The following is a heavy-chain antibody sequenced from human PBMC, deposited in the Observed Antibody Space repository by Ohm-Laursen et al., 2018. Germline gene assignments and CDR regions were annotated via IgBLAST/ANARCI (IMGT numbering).Heavy chain of an antibody. Sequence: SQTLSLTCTFSGGSISSGGYYWTWIRQHPGKGLEWIGYIHYSGNTYYNPSLKSRVTISIDTSKNQLSLRLSSVTAADTAVYYCVRDDSSGYYFSYWGQGTLVTVSS. CDR1: GGSISSGGYY. D-gene: IGHD3-22*01. V-gene: IGHV4-31*03. CDR3: VRDDSSGYYFSY. CDR2: IHYSGNT. J-gene: IGHJ4*02.